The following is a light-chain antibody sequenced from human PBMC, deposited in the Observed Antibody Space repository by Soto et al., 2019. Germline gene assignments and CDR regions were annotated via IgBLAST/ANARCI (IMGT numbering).Light chain of an antibody. CDR3: QQYETYSPLT. CDR2: KAS. Sequence: DIQMTQSPSTLSASVGDRVTITCRASQSIVNWLAWYQQKPGEALKLLIYKASALESGVPSRFSGSGSGTEFTLTISSMQPDDFATYYCQQYETYSPLTFGGGTKVEIK. J-gene: IGKJ4*01. CDR1: QSIVNW. V-gene: IGKV1-5*03.